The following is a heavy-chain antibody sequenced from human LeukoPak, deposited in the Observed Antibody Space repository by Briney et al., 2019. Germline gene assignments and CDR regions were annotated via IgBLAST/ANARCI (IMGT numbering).Heavy chain of an antibody. CDR1: GFTFSSYS. J-gene: IGHJ6*02. CDR2: ISSSSSYI. Sequence: GGSLRLSCAASGFTFSSYSMNWVRQAPGKGLEWVSSISSSSSYIYYADSVKGRFTISRDNAKNSLYLQMNSLRAEDTAVYYCARVEDISSWYFRYYYYYGMDVWGQGTTVTVSS. D-gene: IGHD6-13*01. V-gene: IGHV3-21*01. CDR3: ARVEDISSWYFRYYYYYGMDV.